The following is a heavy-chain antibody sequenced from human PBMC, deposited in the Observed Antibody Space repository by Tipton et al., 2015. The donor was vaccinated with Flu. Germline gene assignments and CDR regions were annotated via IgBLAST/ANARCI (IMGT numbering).Heavy chain of an antibody. Sequence: TLSLTCTVSGGSINSRSYYWGWIRQPPGKGLEWIGNIYYSGVTYYNSSLKSRVTISIDKSRNQFSLKLKSVTAADTAVYYCAKDRGPLAFCTSSSSYIDHWGQGALVTVSS. J-gene: IGHJ4*02. V-gene: IGHV4-39*07. D-gene: IGHD2-2*02. CDR1: GGSINSRSYY. CDR3: AKDRGPLAFCTSSSSYIDH. CDR2: IYYSGVT.